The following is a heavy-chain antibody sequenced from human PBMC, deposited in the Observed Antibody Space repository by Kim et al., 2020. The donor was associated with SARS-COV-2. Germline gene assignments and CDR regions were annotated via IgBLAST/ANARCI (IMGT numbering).Heavy chain of an antibody. CDR3: ARHPLWFGELSSFDY. V-gene: IGHV4-39*01. J-gene: IGHJ4*02. D-gene: IGHD3-10*01. Sequence: SETLSLTCTVSGGSISSSSYYWGWIRQPPGKGLEWIGSIYYSGSTYYNPSLKSRVTISVDTSKNQFSLKLSSVTAADTAVYYCARHPLWFGELSSFDYWGQGTLVTVSS. CDR1: GGSISSSSYY. CDR2: IYYSGST.